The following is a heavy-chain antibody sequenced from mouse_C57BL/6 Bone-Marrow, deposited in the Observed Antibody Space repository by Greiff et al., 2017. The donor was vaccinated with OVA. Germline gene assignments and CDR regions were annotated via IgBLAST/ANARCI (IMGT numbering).Heavy chain of an antibody. Sequence: QVQLQQSGAELVRPGTSVKVSCKASGYAFTNYLIEWVKQRPGQGLEWIGGINPGSGGTNYNEKFKGKGTLTADKSSSTAYMQLSSRTSEDSAFYFCAIGGSNYEGAWFAYWGQGTLVTVSA. D-gene: IGHD2-5*01. CDR1: GYAFTNYL. J-gene: IGHJ3*01. CDR2: INPGSGGT. V-gene: IGHV1-54*01. CDR3: AIGGSNYEGAWFAY.